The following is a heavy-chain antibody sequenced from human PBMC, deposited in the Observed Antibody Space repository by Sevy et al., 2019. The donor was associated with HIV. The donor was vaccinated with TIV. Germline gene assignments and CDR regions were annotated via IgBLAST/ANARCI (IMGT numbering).Heavy chain of an antibody. CDR3: AKDMGYGMDV. J-gene: IGHJ6*02. D-gene: IGHD3-10*01. V-gene: IGHV3-30*18. Sequence: GGCLRLSCAASGFTFSSYGMHWVRQAPGKGLEWVAVISYDGSNKYYADSVKGRFTISRDNSKNTLYLQMNSLRAEDTAVYYCAKDMGYGMDVWGQGTTVTVSS. CDR1: GFTFSSYG. CDR2: ISYDGSNK.